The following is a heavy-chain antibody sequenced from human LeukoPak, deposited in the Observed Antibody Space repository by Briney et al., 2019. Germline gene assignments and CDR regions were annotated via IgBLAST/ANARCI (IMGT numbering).Heavy chain of an antibody. D-gene: IGHD6-13*01. V-gene: IGHV1-2*02. J-gene: IGHJ4*02. Sequence: ASVKVSCKASGYTFTGYYMHWVRQVPGQGLEWMGWINPNSGGTNYAQKFQGRVTMTRDTSISTAYMELSRLRSDDTAVYYCARGIGSSSWECPDYWGQGTLVTVSS. CDR1: GYTFTGYY. CDR3: ARGIGSSSWECPDY. CDR2: INPNSGGT.